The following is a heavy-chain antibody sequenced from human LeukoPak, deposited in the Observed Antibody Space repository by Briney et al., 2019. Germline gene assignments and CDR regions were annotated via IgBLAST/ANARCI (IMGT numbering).Heavy chain of an antibody. D-gene: IGHD2-2*01. Sequence: ASVKVSCKVSGYTLTELSMHWVRQAPGKGLEWMGGFDPEDGETIYAQKFQGRVTMTEDTSTDTAYMELSSLRSEDTAVYYCATKGHCSSTSCYAAAFDIWGQGTMVTVSS. J-gene: IGHJ3*02. V-gene: IGHV1-24*01. CDR1: GYTLTELS. CDR2: FDPEDGET. CDR3: ATKGHCSSTSCYAAAFDI.